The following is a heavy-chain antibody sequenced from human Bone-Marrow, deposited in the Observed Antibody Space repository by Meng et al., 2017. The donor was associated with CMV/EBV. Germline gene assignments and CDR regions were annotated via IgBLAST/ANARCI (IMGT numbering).Heavy chain of an antibody. D-gene: IGHD3-16*01. Sequence: GVSLRLSCAASGFTFSNAWMSWVRQAPGKGLEWVGRIKSKTDGGTTDYAAPVKGRFTISRDDSKNTLYLQMNSLKTEDTAVYYCTTDVWGSYCYYYGMDVWGQGTTVTVSS. J-gene: IGHJ6*02. CDR3: TTDVWGSYCYYYGMDV. V-gene: IGHV3-15*01. CDR1: GFTFSNAW. CDR2: IKSKTDGGTT.